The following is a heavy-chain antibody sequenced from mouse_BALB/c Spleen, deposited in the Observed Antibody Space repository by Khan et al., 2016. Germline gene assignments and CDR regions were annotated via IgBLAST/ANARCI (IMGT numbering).Heavy chain of an antibody. Sequence: QIQLVQSGPELKKPGETVKISCKASGYTLTNYGMNWVKQAPGKGLKWMGWINTYTGEPTYADDFKGRFAFSLETSASTAYLQINNLKNEDTATYFCARKPHLLPDYYAMDYWGQGTSVTVSS. V-gene: IGHV9-3-1*01. D-gene: IGHD1-1*01. CDR1: GYTLTNYG. CDR3: ARKPHLLPDYYAMDY. CDR2: INTYTGEP. J-gene: IGHJ4*01.